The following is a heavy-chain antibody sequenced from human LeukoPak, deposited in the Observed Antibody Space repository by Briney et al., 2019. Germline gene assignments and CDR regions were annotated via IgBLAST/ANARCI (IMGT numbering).Heavy chain of an antibody. Sequence: GGSLRLSCAASGFTLSTYAMSWVRQTPGKGLEWVAATSSSDAGTYHADSVRGRFTISRDNARNFLYLQLSSLRAEDTAVYYCTRDFWTDYWGQGTLVTVSS. D-gene: IGHD3/OR15-3a*01. CDR1: GFTLSTYA. CDR2: TSSSDAGT. J-gene: IGHJ4*02. V-gene: IGHV3-23*01. CDR3: TRDFWTDY.